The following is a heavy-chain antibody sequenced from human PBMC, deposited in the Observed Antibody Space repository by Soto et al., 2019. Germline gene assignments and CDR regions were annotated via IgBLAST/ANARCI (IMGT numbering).Heavy chain of an antibody. J-gene: IGHJ6*02. CDR2: INHSGST. D-gene: IGHD3-10*01. CDR3: ARGQWWFGELSESYYYYGMDV. Sequence: PSETLSLTCAVYGGSFSGYYWSWIRQPPGKGLEWIGEINHSGSTNYNPSLKSRVTISVDTSKNQFSLKLSSVTAADTAVYYCARGQWWFGELSESYYYYGMDVWGQGTTVTVSS. CDR1: GGSFSGYY. V-gene: IGHV4-34*01.